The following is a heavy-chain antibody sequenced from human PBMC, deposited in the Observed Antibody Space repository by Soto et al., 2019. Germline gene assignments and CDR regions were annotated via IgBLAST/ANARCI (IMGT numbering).Heavy chain of an antibody. CDR3: ERNLGNTWLPD. CDR2: IYPGDSDT. CDR1: GYSFTSYW. J-gene: IGHJ4*02. V-gene: IGHV5-51*01. Sequence: AGESLKISCKGSGYSFTSYWIGWVRQMPGKGLEWMGIIYPGDSDTRYSPSFQGQVTISADKYISTAYLQWSSLKASDTAIYYCERNLGNTWLPDWGQGTLVTVSS. D-gene: IGHD5-12*01.